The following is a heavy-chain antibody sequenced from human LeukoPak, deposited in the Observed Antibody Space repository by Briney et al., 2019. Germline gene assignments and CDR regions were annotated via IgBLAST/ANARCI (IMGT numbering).Heavy chain of an antibody. V-gene: IGHV3-66*01. J-gene: IGHJ5*02. CDR2: IYSGGST. CDR3: ARVLWFSPGKRFDP. CDR1: GFTVSSNY. D-gene: IGHD3-10*01. Sequence: PGGSLRLSCAASGFTVSSNYMSWVRQAPGKGLEWVSVIYSGGSTYYADSVKGRFTISRDNSKNTLYLQMNSLRAEDTAVYYCARVLWFSPGKRFDPWGQGTLVTVSS.